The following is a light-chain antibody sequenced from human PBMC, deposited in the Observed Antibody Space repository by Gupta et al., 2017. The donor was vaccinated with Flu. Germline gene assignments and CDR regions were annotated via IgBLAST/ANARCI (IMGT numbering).Light chain of an antibody. V-gene: IGKV3-20*01. CDR3: HQYPRT. Sequence: QSPGTLSLSPGERATLSCRASQSVSSIYLGGDQQKPGQAPRLRLYGVSNRATGITDRVSGSGSGTDFTRTISRLEPEDFAGYYCHQYPRTFGQGTKVEIK. CDR2: GVS. CDR1: QSVSSIY. J-gene: IGKJ1*01.